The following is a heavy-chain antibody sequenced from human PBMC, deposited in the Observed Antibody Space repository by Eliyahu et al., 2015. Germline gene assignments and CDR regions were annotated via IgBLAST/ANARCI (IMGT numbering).Heavy chain of an antibody. CDR2: IKSKIDGGTT. Sequence: EVQLVESGGGLVKPGGSLRVSCAASGFTFSNAXXXWVRQAPGKGLEWVGRIKSKIDGGTTDYAAPVKGRFTISRDDSKNTLDLQMDSLKTEDTAVYYCTTQYYDIWSGYYHDAFDIWGQGILVTVSS. V-gene: IGHV3-15*01. D-gene: IGHD3-3*01. CDR1: GFTFSNAX. J-gene: IGHJ3*02. CDR3: TTQYYDIWSGYYHDAFDI.